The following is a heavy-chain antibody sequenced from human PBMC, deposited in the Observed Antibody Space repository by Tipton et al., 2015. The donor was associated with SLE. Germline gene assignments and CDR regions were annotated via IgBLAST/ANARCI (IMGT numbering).Heavy chain of an antibody. V-gene: IGHV3-53*01. J-gene: IGHJ2*01. CDR2: IYSGGST. Sequence: LSLTCTVSGGSISSHYWSWVRQAPGKGLEWVSVIYSGGSTYYADSVKGRFTISRDNSKNTLYLQMNSLRAEDTAMYYCAREVVQNFDLWGRGTLVTVSS. CDR1: GGSISSHY. CDR3: AREVVQNFDL. D-gene: IGHD2-15*01.